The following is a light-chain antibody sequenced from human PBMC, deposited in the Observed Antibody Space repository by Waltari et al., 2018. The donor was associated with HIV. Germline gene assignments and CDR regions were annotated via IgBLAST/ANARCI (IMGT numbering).Light chain of an antibody. CDR3: QAWDSTTWV. V-gene: IGLV3-1*01. CDR2: HYT. CDR1: ILSDSS. J-gene: IGLJ3*02. Sequence: SSELTQPPSVSVSPGQTASITCSGVILSDSSATWYKQRPGHSPVVVLYHYTQRPSGIPERFSGSISWNTATLTISGTQALEEADYYCQAWDSTTWVFGGGTKLTVL.